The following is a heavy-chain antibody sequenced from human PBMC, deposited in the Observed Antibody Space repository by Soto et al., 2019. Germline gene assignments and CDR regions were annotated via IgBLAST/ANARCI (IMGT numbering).Heavy chain of an antibody. D-gene: IGHD5-12*01. J-gene: IGHJ4*02. Sequence: GASVKVSCKASGYTFRSHAIHWVRQAPGQGLEWMGWISANSGNTNYAQKLQGRVTMTTDTSTSTAYMELRSLTAADTAVYFCARVKATLYRHYYFDYWGQGTPVTVSS. V-gene: IGHV1-18*01. CDR2: ISANSGNT. CDR1: GYTFRSHA. CDR3: ARVKATLYRHYYFDY.